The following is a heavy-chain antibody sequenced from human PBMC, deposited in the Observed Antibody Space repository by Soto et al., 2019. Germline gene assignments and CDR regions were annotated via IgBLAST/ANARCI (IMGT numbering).Heavy chain of an antibody. CDR1: GYDFSSYP. D-gene: IGHD1-26*01. J-gene: IGHJ4*02. Sequence: ASVKVSCKASGYDFSSYPINWVRQAPGQRPEWVGWINVANGNTQYSRTVQDTVTITRDTSATTVYMLLSSLRSEDTAVYFCARRGLPSSRGGAAWEELDHCGQGILVTVSS. CDR3: ARRGLPSSRGGAAWEELDH. V-gene: IGHV1-3*01. CDR2: INVANGNT.